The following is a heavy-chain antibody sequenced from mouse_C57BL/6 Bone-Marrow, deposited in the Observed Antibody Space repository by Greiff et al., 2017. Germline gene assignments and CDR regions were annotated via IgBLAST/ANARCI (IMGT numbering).Heavy chain of an antibody. CDR3: ARELGGFAY. J-gene: IGHJ3*01. CDR2: IYPGSGST. D-gene: IGHD3-3*01. V-gene: IGHV1-9*01. Sequence: VQLQQSGAELMKPGASVKLSCKATGYTFTGYWIEWVKQRPGHGLEWIGDIYPGSGSTNYNEKFKSKATLTVDTSSSTAYMQLSSLTSEDSAVYYCARELGGFAYWGQGTLVTVSA. CDR1: GYTFTGYW.